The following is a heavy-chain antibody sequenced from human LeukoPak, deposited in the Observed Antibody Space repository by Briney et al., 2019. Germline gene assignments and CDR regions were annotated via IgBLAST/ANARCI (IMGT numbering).Heavy chain of an antibody. CDR1: GGSFSGYY. J-gene: IGHJ4*02. CDR3: ARVSYYDSSGNRGAFDY. Sequence: SETLSLTCAVYGGSFSGYYWSWIRQPPGKGLEWIGEINHSGSTNYNPSLKSRVTIAVDKSKNQFSLKLSSVTAADSAVYYCARVSYYDSSGNRGAFDYWGQGTLVTVSS. CDR2: INHSGST. D-gene: IGHD3-22*01. V-gene: IGHV4-34*01.